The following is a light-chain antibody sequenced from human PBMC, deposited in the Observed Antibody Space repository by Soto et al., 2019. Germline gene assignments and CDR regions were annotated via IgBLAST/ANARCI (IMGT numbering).Light chain of an antibody. J-gene: IGKJ4*01. Sequence: GRATLSCRASQSVSRHLAWYQQTPGQAPRLLIYDTSNRATGIPARFSGSGSGTDFTLTITRLEPEDFAVYFCQQYGVSPATFGGGTKVDI. CDR1: QSVSRH. CDR3: QQYGVSPAT. V-gene: IGKV3-20*01. CDR2: DTS.